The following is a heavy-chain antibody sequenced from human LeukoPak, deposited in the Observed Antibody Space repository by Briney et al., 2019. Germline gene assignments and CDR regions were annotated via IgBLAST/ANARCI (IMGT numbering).Heavy chain of an antibody. Sequence: GASVKVSCKTSGFTFTGYYIHWLRQAPGQGLEWMGWINPKRGDTNYAPKFQGRVTMTRDTSIRTAYMDLSSLRSDDTAVYYCAGDWGMVAGTAGDYWGQGTLVTVSS. J-gene: IGHJ4*02. V-gene: IGHV1-2*02. CDR3: AGDWGMVAGTAGDY. CDR1: GFTFTGYY. CDR2: INPKRGDT. D-gene: IGHD6-19*01.